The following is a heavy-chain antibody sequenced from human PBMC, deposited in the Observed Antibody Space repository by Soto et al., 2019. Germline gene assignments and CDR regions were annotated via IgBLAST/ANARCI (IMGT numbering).Heavy chain of an antibody. CDR1: GYTFTGYY. CDR2: INPNSGGT. CDR3: AREGYGAALASWFDP. Sequence: GASVKVSCKASGYTFTGYYMHWVRQAPGQGLEWMGWINPNSGGTNYAQKFQGRVTMTRDTSISTAYMELSRLRSDDTAVYYCAREGYGAALASWFDPWGQGTLVTVS. J-gene: IGHJ5*02. D-gene: IGHD6-6*01. V-gene: IGHV1-2*02.